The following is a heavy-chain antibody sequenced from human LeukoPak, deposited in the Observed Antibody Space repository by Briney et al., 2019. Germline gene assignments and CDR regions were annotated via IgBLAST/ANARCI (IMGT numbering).Heavy chain of an antibody. Sequence: GGSLRLSCAASRFTFSSNAMSWVRQAPGKGLEWVSAISGSGGSTYYADSVKGRFTISRDNSKNTLYLQMNSLRAGDTAVYYCAKVYYDILTGYYNGKAFDIWGQGTMVTVSS. V-gene: IGHV3-23*01. J-gene: IGHJ3*02. D-gene: IGHD3-9*01. CDR3: AKVYYDILTGYYNGKAFDI. CDR2: ISGSGGST. CDR1: RFTFSSNA.